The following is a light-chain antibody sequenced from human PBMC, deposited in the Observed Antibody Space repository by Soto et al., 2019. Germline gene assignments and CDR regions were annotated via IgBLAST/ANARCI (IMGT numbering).Light chain of an antibody. CDR1: QSVSSN. J-gene: IGKJ1*01. Sequence: EIVMTQSPATLSVSPGERATLSCRASQSVSSNLAWYQQKPGQAPRLLIYGASTRATGIPARFSGSGSGTEFTLTISSLQSEDFAVYYCQLYNNWPPWTFGQGTKVEIK. CDR3: QLYNNWPPWT. CDR2: GAS. V-gene: IGKV3-15*01.